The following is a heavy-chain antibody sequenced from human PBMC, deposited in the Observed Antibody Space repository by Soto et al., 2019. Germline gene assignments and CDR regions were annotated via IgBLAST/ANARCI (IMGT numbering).Heavy chain of an antibody. J-gene: IGHJ4*02. D-gene: IGHD6-19*01. CDR1: GFSLSSTRMA. V-gene: IGHV2-5*01. CDR2: IYWYDDK. CDR3: AHIVVAGLGYYFDY. Sequence: QITLKESGPTLVKPTQTLTLTCTFSGFSLSSTRMAVGWIRQPPGKALEWLALIYWYDDKRYSPFLKSRLTIATYTXXNQVVLTMSNMDPVDTARYYCAHIVVAGLGYYFDYWGQGTLVTVSS.